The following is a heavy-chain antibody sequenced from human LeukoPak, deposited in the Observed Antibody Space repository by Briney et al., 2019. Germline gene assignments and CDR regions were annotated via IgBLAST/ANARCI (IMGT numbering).Heavy chain of an antibody. D-gene: IGHD2-2*01. V-gene: IGHV3-23*01. CDR3: AKVMPIYFSPSSWFGR. CDR1: GFIFSSYA. CDR2: ISRSGKNT. Sequence: GGSLRLSCAASGFIFSSYAMSWVRQPPGKGLEWVSAISRSGKNTYYADSVKGRFTISRDNSNTTLYLQMHSLRAEDTAVYYCAKVMPIYFSPSSWFGRWGQGALVTVSS. J-gene: IGHJ5*02.